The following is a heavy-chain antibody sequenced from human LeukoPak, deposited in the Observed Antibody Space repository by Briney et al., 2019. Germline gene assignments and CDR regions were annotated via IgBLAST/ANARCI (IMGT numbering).Heavy chain of an antibody. CDR1: GFTASSNY. CDR2: IYSGGST. V-gene: IGHV3-53*01. J-gene: IGHJ4*02. CDR3: AREGTEYYYDSSPGD. Sequence: GGSLRLSCAASGFTASSNYMSWVRQAPGKGLEWVSVIYSGGSTYYADSVKGRFTISRDNSKNTLYLQMNSLRAEDTAVYYCAREGTEYYYDSSPGDWGQGTLVTVSS. D-gene: IGHD3-22*01.